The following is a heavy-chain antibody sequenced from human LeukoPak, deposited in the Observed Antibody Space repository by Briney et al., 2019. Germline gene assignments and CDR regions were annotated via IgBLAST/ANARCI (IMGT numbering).Heavy chain of an antibody. Sequence: SETLSLTCAVSGGSISSGGYSWSWIRQPPGKGLEWIGYIYYSGSTYYNPTLKSRVTISVDTSKNQFSLKLSSVTAADTAVYYCARTYYYDSSGFDYWGQGTLVTVSS. V-gene: IGHV4-30-4*01. CDR2: IYYSGST. CDR1: GGSISSGGYS. D-gene: IGHD3-22*01. J-gene: IGHJ4*02. CDR3: ARTYYYDSSGFDY.